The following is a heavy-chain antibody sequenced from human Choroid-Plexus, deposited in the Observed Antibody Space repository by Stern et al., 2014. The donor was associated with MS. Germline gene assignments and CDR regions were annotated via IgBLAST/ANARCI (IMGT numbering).Heavy chain of an antibody. CDR1: GFTFSTFG. J-gene: IGHJ4*02. CDR3: AKDRQWSTYFFDY. Sequence: VQLVESGGGVAQPGRPLILSCAASGFTFSTFGMHWVRQAPGKGLEWVARISYDGSDKYYADSVKGRFTIFRDNAKNTLYMHMNSLRAEDTAVYYCAKDRQWSTYFFDYWGQGSLVTVSS. D-gene: IGHD2-15*01. CDR2: ISYDGSDK. V-gene: IGHV3-30*18.